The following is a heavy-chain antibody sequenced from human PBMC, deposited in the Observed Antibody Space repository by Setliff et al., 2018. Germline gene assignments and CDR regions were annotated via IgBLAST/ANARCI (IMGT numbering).Heavy chain of an antibody. Sequence: GASVKVSCKASGYTFTNYAMHWVRQAPGQRLEWMGWSNVGNDNTKYSQKFQGRVTITRDTSASTVYMELSSLRSEDTAMYYCARDGGGYYDSRTFDYWGQGTLVTV. J-gene: IGHJ4*02. CDR2: SNVGNDNT. V-gene: IGHV1-3*01. CDR3: ARDGGGYYDSRTFDY. D-gene: IGHD3-22*01. CDR1: GYTFTNYA.